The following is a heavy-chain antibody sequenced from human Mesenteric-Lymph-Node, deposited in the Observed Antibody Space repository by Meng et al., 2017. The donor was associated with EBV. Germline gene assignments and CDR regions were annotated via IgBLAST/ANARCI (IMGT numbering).Heavy chain of an antibody. CDR3: ARDSSHYSSWYNWFDP. V-gene: IGHV4-59*01. CDR2: IYYSGRT. J-gene: IGHJ5*02. CDR1: GGSMSSYY. D-gene: IGHD6-13*01. Sequence: QLQLQDSGPGLVMPSEPLSLTCTFSGGSMSSYYWSWIRQPPGKGLEWIGYIYYSGRTNYNPSLKSRVTISVDTSKNQFSLKLTSVTAADTAVYYCARDSSHYSSWYNWFDPGGQGTLVTVSS.